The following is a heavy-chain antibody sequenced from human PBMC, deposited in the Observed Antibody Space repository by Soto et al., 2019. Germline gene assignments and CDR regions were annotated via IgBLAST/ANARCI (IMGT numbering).Heavy chain of an antibody. J-gene: IGHJ5*02. CDR1: GFTFRSYG. D-gene: IGHD5-18*01. CDR2: IWYDGSNK. CDR3: ARSGSSGYSYGDRFAP. Sequence: SLRLSCAAAGFTFRSYGMHWVRQAPGKGLEWVADIWYDGSNKYYADSVKGRFTISRDNSKNTLYLQMNSLRAEDTAVYYCARSGSSGYSYGDRFAPWGQGTLVSFSS. V-gene: IGHV3-33*01.